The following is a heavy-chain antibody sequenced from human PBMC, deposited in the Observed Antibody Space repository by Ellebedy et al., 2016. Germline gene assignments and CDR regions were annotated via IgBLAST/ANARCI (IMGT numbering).Heavy chain of an antibody. CDR3: ATRHFGGYNI. V-gene: IGHV3-53*01. CDR1: GFSVTDNH. Sequence: GGSLRLSXAASGFSVTDNHMTWVRQALGKGLEWVSVMWSGGLSYYADSVKGRSTISRDGSRNTLYLQVNSLRLEDTATYYCATRHFGGYNIWGRGTVVTVSS. D-gene: IGHD3-22*01. CDR2: MWSGGLS. J-gene: IGHJ3*02.